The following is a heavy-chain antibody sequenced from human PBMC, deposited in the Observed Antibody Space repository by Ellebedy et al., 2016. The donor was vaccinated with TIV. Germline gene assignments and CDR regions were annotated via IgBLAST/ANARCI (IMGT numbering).Heavy chain of an antibody. J-gene: IGHJ4*02. CDR2: INSDGSGT. CDR3: AGTHINMIVD. V-gene: IGHV3-74*01. D-gene: IGHD3-22*01. Sequence: PGGSLRLSCTASGFIFSSYWMHWVRQAPGKGLVWVSRINSDGSGTSYADSVKGRLTIARDNAKNTLYLQMNSLRVEDTAVYYCAGTHINMIVDWGQGTLVTVSS. CDR1: GFIFSSYW.